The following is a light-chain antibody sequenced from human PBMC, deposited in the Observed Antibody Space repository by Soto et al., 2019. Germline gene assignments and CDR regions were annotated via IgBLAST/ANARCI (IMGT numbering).Light chain of an antibody. CDR1: QGITNH. Sequence: DIQMTQSPSSLSASVGNRVSISCRASQGITNHLAWYQQKPGKAPTVLIYAASTLQPGVPSRFSGSGSGTDFTLSINSLQPDDFATYYCQNYGSAPSNFGQGKRLEIK. CDR3: QNYGSAPSN. CDR2: AAS. J-gene: IGKJ5*01. V-gene: IGKV1-27*01.